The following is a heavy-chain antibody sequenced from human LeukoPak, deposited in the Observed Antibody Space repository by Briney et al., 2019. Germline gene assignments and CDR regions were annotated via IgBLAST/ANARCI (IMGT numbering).Heavy chain of an antibody. Sequence: GGSLRLSCVVSGFTFSSYWMHWVRQAPGKGLVWVSRINSDGSSTSYADSVKGRFTISRDNAKNTLYLQMNSLRAEDTAVYYCASIVRATTGLDCWGQGTLVTVSS. V-gene: IGHV3-74*01. CDR2: INSDGSST. CDR3: ASIVRATTGLDC. D-gene: IGHD1-26*01. J-gene: IGHJ4*02. CDR1: GFTFSSYW.